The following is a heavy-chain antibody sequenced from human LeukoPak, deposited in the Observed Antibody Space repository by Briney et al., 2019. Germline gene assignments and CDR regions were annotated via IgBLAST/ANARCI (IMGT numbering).Heavy chain of an antibody. J-gene: IGHJ4*02. CDR1: GYTFTGYY. Sequence: GASVKVSCKASGYTFTGYYMQWVGQAPGQGLEWMGRINPNSGGTNYAQKFQGRVTMTRDTSISTAYMELSRLRSDDTAVYYCARFLTLGYYDSSGYDYWGQGTLVTVSS. D-gene: IGHD3-22*01. CDR2: INPNSGGT. CDR3: ARFLTLGYYDSSGYDY. V-gene: IGHV1-2*06.